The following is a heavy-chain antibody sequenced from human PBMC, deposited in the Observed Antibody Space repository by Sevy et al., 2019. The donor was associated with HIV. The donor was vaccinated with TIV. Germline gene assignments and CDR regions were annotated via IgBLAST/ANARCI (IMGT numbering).Heavy chain of an antibody. CDR2: ISGSGGST. CDR1: GFTFSSYA. CDR3: AKVPGGVTMVRGVIITSFDY. V-gene: IGHV3-23*01. D-gene: IGHD3-10*01. Sequence: GGSLRLSCAASGFTFSSYAMSWVRQAPGKGLEWVSAISGSGGSTYYADSVKGRFTISRDNSKNTLYLQMNSLRAEETAVNYGAKVPGGVTMVRGVIITSFDYWGQGTLVTVSS. J-gene: IGHJ4*02.